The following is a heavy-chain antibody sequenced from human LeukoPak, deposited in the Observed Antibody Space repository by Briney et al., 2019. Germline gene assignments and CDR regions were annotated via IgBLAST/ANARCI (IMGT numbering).Heavy chain of an antibody. D-gene: IGHD4-17*01. V-gene: IGHV3-21*01. CDR2: ISSSSSYI. J-gene: IGHJ3*02. CDR3: ARSGDDDAFDI. CDR1: GFTFSSYS. Sequence: GGSLRLSCAASGFTFSSYSMNWVRQAPGKGLEWVSSISSSSSYIYYADSVKGRFTISRDNAKNSLYLQMNSLRAEDTAVYYCARSGDDDAFDIWGQGTMVTVSS.